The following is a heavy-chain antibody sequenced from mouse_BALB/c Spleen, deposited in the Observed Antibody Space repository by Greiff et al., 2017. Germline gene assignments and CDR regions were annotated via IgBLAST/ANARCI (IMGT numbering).Heavy chain of an antibody. Sequence: EVKLMESGPELVKPGASVKISCKASGYTFTDYNMHWVKQSHGKSLEWIGYIYPYNGGTGYNQKFKSKATLTVDNSSSTAYMELRSLTSEDSAVYYCARSYYDYDDYAMDYWGQGTSVTVSS. V-gene: IGHV1S29*02. D-gene: IGHD2-4*01. J-gene: IGHJ4*01. CDR3: ARSYYDYDDYAMDY. CDR1: GYTFTDYN. CDR2: IYPYNGGT.